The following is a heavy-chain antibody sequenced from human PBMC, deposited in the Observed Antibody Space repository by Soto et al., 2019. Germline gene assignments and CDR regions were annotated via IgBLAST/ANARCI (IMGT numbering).Heavy chain of an antibody. CDR1: GYSFTNYG. CDR2: VSAYNGNT. J-gene: IGHJ6*03. Sequence: QDQLVQSGVEVKKPGASVKVSCKASGYSFTNYGITWVRQAPGQGCEWMGWVSAYNGNTNYTQKFQGRVTLTTDAATRTAYLELRGLGSDDTAVYYCARDRGVAPPVAGNTHYYYYMDVWGKATTVTVSS. V-gene: IGHV1-18*01. D-gene: IGHD6-19*01. CDR3: ARDRGVAPPVAGNTHYYYYMDV.